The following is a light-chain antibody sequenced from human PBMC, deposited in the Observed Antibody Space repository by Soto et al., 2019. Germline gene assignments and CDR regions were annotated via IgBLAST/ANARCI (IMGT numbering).Light chain of an antibody. CDR3: QQYNSYLWT. CDR1: QSISSW. Sequence: DIQMTQSPSTLSASVGDRVTITCRASQSISSWLAWYQQKPGKAPKLLIYDDSSLESGVQSRFSGSGSGTEFTLTISSLQPDDFATYYCQQYNSYLWTFGQGTKVEIK. V-gene: IGKV1-5*01. J-gene: IGKJ1*01. CDR2: DDS.